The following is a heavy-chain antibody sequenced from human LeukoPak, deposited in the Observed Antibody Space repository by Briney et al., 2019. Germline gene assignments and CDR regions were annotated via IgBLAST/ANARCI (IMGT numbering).Heavy chain of an antibody. J-gene: IGHJ4*02. CDR2: ISYDGSNK. V-gene: IGHV3-30*03. D-gene: IGHD2-21*01. CDR1: GFTFSSYG. Sequence: GGSLRLSCAASGFTFSSYGMHWVRQAPGKGLEWVAVISYDGSNKYYADSVKGRFTISRDNSKNTLYLQMNSLRAEDTAVYYCARESRSLWFFDYWGQGTLVTVSS. CDR3: ARESRSLWFFDY.